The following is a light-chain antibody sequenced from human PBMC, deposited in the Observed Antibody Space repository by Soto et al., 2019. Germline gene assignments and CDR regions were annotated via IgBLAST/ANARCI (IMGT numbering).Light chain of an antibody. Sequence: DIELTQSPSFLSASIGDRVTITCLASQGVNSYLAWYQQKPGKAPNLLIHTASTLQSGVPSRFSGSGSGTDFTLTISSLQPEDFATYYCQQRYSTPITFGQGTRLEIK. CDR3: QQRYSTPIT. CDR2: TAS. J-gene: IGKJ5*01. CDR1: QGVNSY. V-gene: IGKV1-9*01.